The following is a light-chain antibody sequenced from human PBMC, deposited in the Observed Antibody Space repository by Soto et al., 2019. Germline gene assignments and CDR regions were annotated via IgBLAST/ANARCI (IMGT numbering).Light chain of an antibody. CDR3: SSYTSRNTHV. CDR2: DVS. Sequence: QSALTQPASVSGSPGQSITISCTGTNSDVGGYNYVSWYQQHPGKAPKLMIYDVSNRPSGVSDRFSGSKSGNTASLTISGLLPEDEADYHCSSYTSRNTHVFGTGTKLTVL. V-gene: IGLV2-14*01. J-gene: IGLJ1*01. CDR1: NSDVGGYNY.